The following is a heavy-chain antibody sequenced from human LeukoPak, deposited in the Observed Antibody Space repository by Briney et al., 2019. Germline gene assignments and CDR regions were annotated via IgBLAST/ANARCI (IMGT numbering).Heavy chain of an antibody. CDR1: GGSISSYY. CDR3: ARGGTMVRGVPNWFDP. Sequence: SETLSLTCTVSGGSISSYYWSWIRQPAGKGLEWIGRIHTSGSTNYNPSLKSRVTMSVDTSKNQFSLKLSSVTAADTAVYYCARGGTMVRGVPNWFDPWGQGTLVTVSS. J-gene: IGHJ5*02. V-gene: IGHV4-4*07. D-gene: IGHD3-10*01. CDR2: IHTSGST.